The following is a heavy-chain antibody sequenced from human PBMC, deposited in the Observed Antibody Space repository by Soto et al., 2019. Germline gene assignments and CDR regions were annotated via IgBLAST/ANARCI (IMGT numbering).Heavy chain of an antibody. CDR2: ISYDGSNK. V-gene: IGHV3-30-3*01. CDR1: GCTVSIYA. D-gene: IGHD3-9*01. Sequence: VGSQRVSRGAAGCTVSIYARHRVVQAPGKGLEWVAVISYDGSNKYYADSVKGRFTISRDNSKNTLYLQMNSLRAEDTAVYYCATDILTGIMVWEDFDYWGQGTLVTVSS. J-gene: IGHJ4*02. CDR3: ATDILTGIMVWEDFDY.